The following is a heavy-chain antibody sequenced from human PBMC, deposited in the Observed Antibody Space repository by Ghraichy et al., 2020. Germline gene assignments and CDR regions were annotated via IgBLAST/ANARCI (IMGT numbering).Heavy chain of an antibody. D-gene: IGHD5-18*01. J-gene: IGHJ6*02. CDR1: GGSFSGYY. V-gene: IGHV4-34*01. Sequence: SQTLSLTCAVYGGSFSGYYWSWIRQPPGKGLEWIGEINHSGSTNYNPSLKSRVTISVDTSKNQFSLKLSSVTAADTAVYYCARVGSPRWIQPSYGMDVWGQGTTVTVSS. CDR3: ARVGSPRWIQPSYGMDV. CDR2: INHSGST.